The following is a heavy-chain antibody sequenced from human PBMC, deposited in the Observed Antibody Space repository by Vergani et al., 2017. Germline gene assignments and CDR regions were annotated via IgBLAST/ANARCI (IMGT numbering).Heavy chain of an antibody. Sequence: QVLLVQSGAEVKKPGASVRVFCKTSGYTFTNYYIHWVRQAPGQGLEWMGIINPSGGSTTYAQQFQGRLTMTRDTSTSTVYMDLGNLRSEDTAVHCCARPHGDILPPDPRRLDYWGQGTLVTVSS. V-gene: IGHV1-46*03. CDR2: INPSGGST. CDR3: ARPHGDILPPDPRRLDY. CDR1: GYTFTNYY. J-gene: IGHJ4*02.